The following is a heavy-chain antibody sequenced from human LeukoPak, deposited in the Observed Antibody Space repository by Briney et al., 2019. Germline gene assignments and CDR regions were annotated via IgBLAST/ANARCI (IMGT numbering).Heavy chain of an antibody. CDR3: ARDPRVDIVATITHPNAFDI. Sequence: ASVTVSCKASGYTFTAYYMHWVRQAPGQGLEWMGWISGYNGKTKYAQKLQDRVTMTTDTSTTTAYMELRSLRSDDTAVYYCARDPRVDIVATITHPNAFDIWGQGTMVTVSS. J-gene: IGHJ3*02. V-gene: IGHV1-18*04. CDR1: GYTFTAYY. CDR2: ISGYNGKT. D-gene: IGHD5-12*01.